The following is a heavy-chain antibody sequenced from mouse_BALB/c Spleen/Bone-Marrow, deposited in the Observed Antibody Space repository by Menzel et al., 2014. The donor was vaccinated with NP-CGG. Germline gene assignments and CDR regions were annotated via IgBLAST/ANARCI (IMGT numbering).Heavy chain of an antibody. CDR3: AITTVVNAMDY. Sequence: VQLQQSGPDLVKPSQSLSLTCTVTGYSITSGYTWHWIRQFPGNTLEWMGYIHYSGTTNYNPSLKSRISITRDTSKNQFFLQWNSVTTEDTATYYCAITTVVNAMDYWGQGTSVTVSS. J-gene: IGHJ4*01. D-gene: IGHD1-1*01. CDR2: IHYSGTT. V-gene: IGHV3-1*02. CDR1: GYSITSGYT.